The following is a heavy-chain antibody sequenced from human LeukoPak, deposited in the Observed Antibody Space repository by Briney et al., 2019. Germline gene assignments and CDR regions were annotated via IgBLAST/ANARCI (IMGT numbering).Heavy chain of an antibody. V-gene: IGHV4-38-2*02. Sequence: PSETLSLTCTVSGYSISSGYYWGWIRQPPGKGLEWIGSIYHSGSTYYNPSLKSRVTISVDTSKNQFSLKLSSVTAADTAVYYCARDNSGSSYVYWGQGTLVTVSS. CDR2: IYHSGST. CDR3: ARDNSGSSYVY. J-gene: IGHJ4*02. CDR1: GYSISSGYY. D-gene: IGHD1-26*01.